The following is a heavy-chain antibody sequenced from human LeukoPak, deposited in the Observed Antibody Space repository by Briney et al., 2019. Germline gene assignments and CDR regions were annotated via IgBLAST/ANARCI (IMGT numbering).Heavy chain of an antibody. CDR2: ISSSGITI. D-gene: IGHD6-19*01. Sequence: GGSLRLSCAVSGFTFSDYYMSWIRQAPGEGLEWVSYISSSGITIYCADSVKGRFTVSRDNAKDSLYLQMNSLRAEDTAVYYCTTLRTSGWYQDSWGQGTLVTVSS. CDR1: GFTFSDYY. V-gene: IGHV3-11*04. CDR3: TTLRTSGWYQDS. J-gene: IGHJ4*02.